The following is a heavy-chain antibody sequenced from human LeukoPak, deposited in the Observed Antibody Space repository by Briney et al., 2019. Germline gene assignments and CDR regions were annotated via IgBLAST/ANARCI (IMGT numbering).Heavy chain of an antibody. V-gene: IGHV1-8*01. J-gene: IGHJ6*02. CDR3: ARGPRHIRDSTTFYGMDV. CDR2: MNPNSGNT. D-gene: IGHD2/OR15-2a*01. Sequence: GASVKVSCKASGYTFTSYDINWVRQATGQGLEWMGWMNPNSGNTGYAQKFQGRVTMTRNTSISTAYMELSSLRSEDTAVYYCARGPRHIRDSTTFYGMDVWGQGTTVTVSS. CDR1: GYTFTSYD.